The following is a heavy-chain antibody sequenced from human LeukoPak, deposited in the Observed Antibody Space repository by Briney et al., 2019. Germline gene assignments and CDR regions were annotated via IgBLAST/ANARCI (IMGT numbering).Heavy chain of an antibody. J-gene: IGHJ4*02. D-gene: IGHD3-10*01. CDR3: ARWLNYYGSGSYYIFDY. CDR1: GGSFSGYY. CDR2: INHSGST. V-gene: IGHV4-34*01. Sequence: SGTLSLTCAVYGGSFSGYYWSWIRQPPGKGLEWIGEINHSGSTNYNPSLKSRVTISVDTSKNQFSLKLSSVTAADTAVYYCARWLNYYGSGSYYIFDYWGQGTLVTVSS.